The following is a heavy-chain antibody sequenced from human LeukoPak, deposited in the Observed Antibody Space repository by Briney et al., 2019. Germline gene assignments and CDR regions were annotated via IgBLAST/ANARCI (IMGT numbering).Heavy chain of an antibody. CDR2: INHSGST. CDR1: GGSFSGYY. D-gene: IGHD3-22*01. Sequence: SETLSLTCAVYGGSFSGYYWSWIRQPPGKGLEWIGEINHSGSTYYNPSLKSRVTISVDTSKSQFSLKLNSMTAADTAVYYCARGAQTYYDKAPVDYWGQGTLVTVSS. V-gene: IGHV4-34*01. J-gene: IGHJ4*02. CDR3: ARGAQTYYDKAPVDY.